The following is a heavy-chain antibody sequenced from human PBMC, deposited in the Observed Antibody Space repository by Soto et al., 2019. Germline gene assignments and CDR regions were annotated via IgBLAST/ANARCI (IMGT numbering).Heavy chain of an antibody. CDR1: GASLTSSY. V-gene: IGHV4-59*01. CDR2: IYYTGDT. Sequence: QVQLQESGPGLVKPSETLSLTCTVSGASLTSSYWSWIRHPPDQGLESIGYIYYTGDTNSNPSLKTRVTMSLDTSKNQFSLKLSSVTAADTAVYDCFRYARTPDSWGQGTLVTVSS. D-gene: IGHD2-2*01. CDR3: FRYARTPDS. J-gene: IGHJ4*02.